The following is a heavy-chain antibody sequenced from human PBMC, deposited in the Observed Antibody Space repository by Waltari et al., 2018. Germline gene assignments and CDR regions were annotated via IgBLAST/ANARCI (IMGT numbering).Heavy chain of an antibody. D-gene: IGHD6-6*01. CDR1: GYTFTSYD. V-gene: IGHV1-8*03. J-gene: IGHJ4*02. Sequence: QVQLVQSGAEVKKPGASVKVSCKASGYTFTSYDLNLVRQATGQGLEWMGWMNPNSGNTGYAQKFQGRVTITRNTSISTAYMELSSLRSEDTAVYYCARVSIAARSDLDYWGQGTLVTVSS. CDR2: MNPNSGNT. CDR3: ARVSIAARSDLDY.